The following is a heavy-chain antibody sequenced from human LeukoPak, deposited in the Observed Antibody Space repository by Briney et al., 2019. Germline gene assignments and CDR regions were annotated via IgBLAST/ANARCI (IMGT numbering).Heavy chain of an antibody. D-gene: IGHD3-10*02. Sequence: PGGSLRLSCAASGFTFSSYAMSCVRQAPGKGLEWVSYISSSGSTIYYADSVKGRFTISRDNAKNSLYLQMNSLRAEDTAVCYCAELGITMIGGVWGKGTTVTISS. J-gene: IGHJ6*04. V-gene: IGHV3-48*03. CDR1: GFTFSSYA. CDR3: AELGITMIGGV. CDR2: ISSSGSTI.